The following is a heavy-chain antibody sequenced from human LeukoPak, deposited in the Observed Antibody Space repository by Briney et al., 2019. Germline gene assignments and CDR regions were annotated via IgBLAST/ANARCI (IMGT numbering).Heavy chain of an antibody. J-gene: IGHJ4*02. V-gene: IGHV3-23*01. Sequence: GGSLRLSCAASGFTFSTYAMSWVRQAPGKGLEWVSSVSTSGGDTYNADSVKGRFTISRDNSKNTLYLQMNSLRADDTAVYYCARGAGYCSGGSCYSDYWGQGTLVTVSS. CDR3: ARGAGYCSGGSCYSDY. CDR1: GFTFSTYA. D-gene: IGHD2-15*01. CDR2: VSTSGGDT.